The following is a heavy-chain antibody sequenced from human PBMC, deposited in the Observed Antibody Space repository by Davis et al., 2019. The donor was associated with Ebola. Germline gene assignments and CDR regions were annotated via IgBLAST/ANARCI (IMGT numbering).Heavy chain of an antibody. J-gene: IGHJ6*04. CDR1: GFTFSSYG. Sequence: GGSLRLSCAASGFTFSSYGMHWVRQAPGKGLEWVALIWYDGSNENYADSVKGRFTISRDNSKNTVYLQMNSLRVDDTAVYFCARDRDSGWYYYYGVDVWGKGTSVAVSP. V-gene: IGHV3-33*01. D-gene: IGHD6-19*01. CDR2: IWYDGSNE. CDR3: ARDRDSGWYYYYGVDV.